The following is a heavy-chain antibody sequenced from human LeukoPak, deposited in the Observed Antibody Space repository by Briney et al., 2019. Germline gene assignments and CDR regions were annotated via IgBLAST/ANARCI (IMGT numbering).Heavy chain of an antibody. CDR2: IYYSGTT. J-gene: IGHJ2*01. Sequence: SQTLSLTCTVSGGSISSGDYYWSWIRQPPGKGLEWIGYIYYSGTTYYNPSLKSRVTMSVDTSKNQFSLKLSSVTAVDTAVYYCARSTYYNILTGYYGYFDLWGRGTLVTVSS. V-gene: IGHV4-30-4*01. CDR3: ARSTYYNILTGYYGYFDL. CDR1: GGSISSGDYY. D-gene: IGHD3-9*01.